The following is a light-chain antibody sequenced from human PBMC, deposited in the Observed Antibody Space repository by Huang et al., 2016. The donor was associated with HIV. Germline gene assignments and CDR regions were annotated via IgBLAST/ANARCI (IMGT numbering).Light chain of an antibody. CDR1: QSIKTW. CDR3: QQYNNYPPT. J-gene: IGKJ1*01. CDR2: QAS. V-gene: IGKV1-5*03. Sequence: DIQMTQTPSTLSASVGDRVTITCRASQSIKTWLAWYQQRPGKAPKILIYQASGLESGFPSRFSGSGSGTEFTLTISNLQPDDFATYYGQQYNNYPPTFGQGTRVEVK.